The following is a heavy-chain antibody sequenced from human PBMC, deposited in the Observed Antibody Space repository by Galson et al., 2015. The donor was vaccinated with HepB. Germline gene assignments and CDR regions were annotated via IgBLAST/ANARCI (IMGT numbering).Heavy chain of an antibody. CDR1: GFTFSNYA. CDR3: AKDRQRSRIAVAGIQDY. D-gene: IGHD6-19*01. Sequence: SLRLSCAASGFTFSNYAMSWVRQAPGKGLEWVATISGSGDITYYADSVKGRFTISRDNSNNTLYLQMNSLRAEDTAVYYCAKDRQRSRIAVAGIQDYWGHGTLVTVSS. J-gene: IGHJ4*01. V-gene: IGHV3-23*01. CDR2: ISGSGDIT.